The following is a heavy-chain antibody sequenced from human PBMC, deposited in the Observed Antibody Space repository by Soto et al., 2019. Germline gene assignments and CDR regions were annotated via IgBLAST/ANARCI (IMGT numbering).Heavy chain of an antibody. CDR2: ISSTSAYT. CDR1: GFTFSDYY. Sequence: GGSLRLSCTASGFTFSDYYMIWFRQAPGKGLEWVSYISSTSAYTEYADSVKGRFTISRDNAENLLYLQMDGLRAEDTAVYYCARDPSRRSPPDYWGQGTLVTVSS. J-gene: IGHJ4*02. CDR3: ARDPSRRSPPDY. V-gene: IGHV3-11*05.